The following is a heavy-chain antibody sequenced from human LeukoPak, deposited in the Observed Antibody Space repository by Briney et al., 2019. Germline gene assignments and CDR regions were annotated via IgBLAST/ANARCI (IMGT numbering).Heavy chain of an antibody. CDR3: ARSYPGIAAAEGFDFDY. Sequence: KTSETLSLTCTVSGGSISSYYWSRIRQPPGKGLEWIGYIYYSGSTNYNPSLKSRVTISVNTSKNQFSLKLSSVTAADTAVYYCARSYPGIAAAEGFDFDYWGQGTLVTVSS. J-gene: IGHJ4*02. CDR2: IYYSGST. D-gene: IGHD6-13*01. V-gene: IGHV4-59*01. CDR1: GGSISSYY.